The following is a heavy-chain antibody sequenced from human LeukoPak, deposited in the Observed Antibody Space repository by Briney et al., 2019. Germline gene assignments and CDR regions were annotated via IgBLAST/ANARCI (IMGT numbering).Heavy chain of an antibody. D-gene: IGHD3-16*01. CDR1: GVSISSYY. CDR2: IYYSGST. J-gene: IGHJ4*02. V-gene: IGHV4-59*01. Sequence: SETLSLTCTVSGVSISSYYWSWIRQPPGEGLEWIGYIYYSGSTNYNPSLKSRVTISVDTSKNQFSLKLSSVTAADTAVYYCAGVGGFYWGQGTLVTVSS. CDR3: AGVGGFY.